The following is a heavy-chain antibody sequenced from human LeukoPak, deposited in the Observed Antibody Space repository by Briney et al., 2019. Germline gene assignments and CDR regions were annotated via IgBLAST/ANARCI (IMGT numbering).Heavy chain of an antibody. CDR3: ATGHLVTAGLMDV. CDR2: IIPILGIA. CDR1: GGTFSSYA. Sequence: SVKVSCKASGGTFSSYAISWVRQAPGQGLEWMGRIIPILGIANYAQKFQGRVTITADKSTSTAYMELSSLRSEDTAVYYCATGHLVTAGLMDVWGQGTTVTVSS. D-gene: IGHD6-13*01. J-gene: IGHJ6*02. V-gene: IGHV1-69*04.